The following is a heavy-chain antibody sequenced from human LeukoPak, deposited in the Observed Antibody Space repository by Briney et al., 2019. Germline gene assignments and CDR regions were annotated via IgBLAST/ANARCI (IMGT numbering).Heavy chain of an antibody. CDR1: PGSIRRLIYY. CDR2: IYYTGTT. Sequence: AETHSLNSIIAPGSIRRLIYYFTWVRQAPGKGLAWIGSIYYTGTTWYNPSLKSRVTMSVDTSKTQFSLRLSSVTAADMAVYYCAGQGWSYSFDFWGQGAPVIVSS. CDR3: AGQGWSYSFDF. J-gene: IGHJ4*02. D-gene: IGHD3-3*01. V-gene: IGHV4-39*01.